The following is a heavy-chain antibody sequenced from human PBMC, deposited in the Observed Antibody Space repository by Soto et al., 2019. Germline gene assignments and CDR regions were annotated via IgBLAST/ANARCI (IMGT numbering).Heavy chain of an antibody. CDR3: ARNWNDGGDSDY. Sequence: EVQLVESGGGLVQPGGSLRLSCAASGFTFSSYWMPWVRQAPGKGLVWVSRINSDGSSTSYADSVKGRFTISRDNAKNTLYLQMNSLRAEDTAVYYCARNWNDGGDSDYWGQGTLVTVSS. CDR1: GFTFSSYW. D-gene: IGHD1-1*01. CDR2: INSDGSST. J-gene: IGHJ4*02. V-gene: IGHV3-74*01.